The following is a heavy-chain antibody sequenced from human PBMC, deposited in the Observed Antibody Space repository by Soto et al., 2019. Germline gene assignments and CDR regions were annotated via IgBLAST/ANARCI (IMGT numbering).Heavy chain of an antibody. J-gene: IGHJ4*02. CDR3: AKDHGDSYGLGY. V-gene: IGHV3-9*01. CDR2: ISWNSGSI. CDR1: GFTFDDYA. Sequence: EVQLVESGGGLVQPGRSLRLSCAASGFTFDDYAMHWVRQAPGKGLEWVSGISWNSGSIGYADSVKGRFTISRDNAKNSLYLQMNSLRAEDTALYYCAKDHGDSYGLGYWGQGTLVTVSS. D-gene: IGHD5-18*01.